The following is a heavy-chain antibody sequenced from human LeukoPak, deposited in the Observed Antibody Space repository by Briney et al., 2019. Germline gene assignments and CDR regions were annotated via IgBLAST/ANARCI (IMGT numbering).Heavy chain of an antibody. CDR3: AKGFGYSGYDFYY. D-gene: IGHD5-12*01. V-gene: IGHV3-30*18. CDR2: ISYDGSNK. Sequence: PGGSLRLSCAASGFTFSSYGMHWVRQAPGKGLEWVAVISYDGSNKYYADSVKGRFTISRDNSKNTLYLQMNSLRAEDTAVYYCAKGFGYSGYDFYYWGQGTLVTVSS. J-gene: IGHJ4*02. CDR1: GFTFSSYG.